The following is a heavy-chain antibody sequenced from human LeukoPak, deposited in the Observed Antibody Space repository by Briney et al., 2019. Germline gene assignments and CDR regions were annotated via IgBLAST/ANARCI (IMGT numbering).Heavy chain of an antibody. J-gene: IGHJ6*02. Sequence: SQTLSLTCTVSGGSISSGSYYWTWIRQPAGKGLEWIGRIYTSGSTNYNPSLKSRLTISVDTSKNQFSLRLSSVTAADTAVYYCARGGAASYYYYYGMDVWGQGTTVTVS. CDR1: GGSISSGSYY. V-gene: IGHV4-61*02. D-gene: IGHD6-13*01. CDR3: ARGGAASYYYYYGMDV. CDR2: IYTSGST.